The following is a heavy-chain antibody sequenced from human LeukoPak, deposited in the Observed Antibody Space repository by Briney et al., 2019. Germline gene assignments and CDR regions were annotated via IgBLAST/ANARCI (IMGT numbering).Heavy chain of an antibody. Sequence: ASVKVSCKASGGTLSSYTISWVRQAPGQGLEWMGRIIPILGIANYAQKFQGRVTITADKSTSTAYMELSSLRSEDTAVYYCASPLYSSGYDYWGQGTLVTVSS. J-gene: IGHJ4*02. CDR1: GGTLSSYT. D-gene: IGHD3-22*01. CDR3: ASPLYSSGYDY. CDR2: IIPILGIA. V-gene: IGHV1-69*02.